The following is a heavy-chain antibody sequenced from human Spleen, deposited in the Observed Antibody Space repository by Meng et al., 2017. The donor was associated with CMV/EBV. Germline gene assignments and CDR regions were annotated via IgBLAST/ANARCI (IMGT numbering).Heavy chain of an antibody. CDR2: VNANSGSK. Sequence: ASVKVSCKASGYTFTGYYMNWVRQAPGQGLEWMGWVNANSGSKDYAQKFQGRVTMTRDTSISTAYMELSRLRSDDTAVYSCARGYCSGASCYIDDWGQGTLVTVSS. CDR1: GYTFTGYY. D-gene: IGHD2-2*02. V-gene: IGHV1-2*02. CDR3: ARGYCSGASCYIDD. J-gene: IGHJ4*02.